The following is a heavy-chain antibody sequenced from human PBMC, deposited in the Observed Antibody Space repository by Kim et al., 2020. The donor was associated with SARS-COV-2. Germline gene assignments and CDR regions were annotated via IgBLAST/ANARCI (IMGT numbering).Heavy chain of an antibody. J-gene: IGHJ4*02. V-gene: IGHV3-23*01. D-gene: IGHD5-12*01. CDR3: AKDATNPVVATKFVDY. Sequence: SVKGRFTISRANSKNTLYLQMNSLRAEDTAVYYCAKDATNPVVATKFVDYWGQGTLVTVSS.